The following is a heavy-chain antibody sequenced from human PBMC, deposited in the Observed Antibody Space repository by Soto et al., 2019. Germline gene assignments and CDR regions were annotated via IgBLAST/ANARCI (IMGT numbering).Heavy chain of an antibody. Sequence: SETLSLTCTVSGGPISSYYWSWIRQPPGKGLEWIGYIYYSGSTNYNPSLKSRVTISVDTSKNQFSLKLSSVTAADTAVYYCARVTGGFDYWGQGTLVTVSS. V-gene: IGHV4-59*01. CDR1: GGPISSYY. D-gene: IGHD1-20*01. CDR3: ARVTGGFDY. J-gene: IGHJ4*02. CDR2: IYYSGST.